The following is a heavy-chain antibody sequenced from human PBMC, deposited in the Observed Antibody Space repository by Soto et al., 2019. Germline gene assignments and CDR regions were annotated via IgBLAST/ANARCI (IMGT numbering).Heavy chain of an antibody. D-gene: IGHD3-10*01. CDR1: GFTFSSYG. J-gene: IGHJ4*02. V-gene: IGHV3-33*01. CDR2: IWYDGSNK. CDR3: ATTPFGEFDIPPRPFDY. Sequence: GGSLRLSCAASGFTFSSYGMHWVRQAPGKGLEWVAVIWYDGSNKYYADSVKGRFTISRDNSKNTLYLQMNSLRAEDTAVYYCATTPFGEFDIPPRPFDYWGQGTLVTVSS.